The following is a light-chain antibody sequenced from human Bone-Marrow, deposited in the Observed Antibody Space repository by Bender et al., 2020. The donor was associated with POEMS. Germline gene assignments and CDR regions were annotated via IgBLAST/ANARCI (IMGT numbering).Light chain of an antibody. CDR3: QAYDNRLSGSV. Sequence: QSALTQPASVSGSPGQSITISCTGTISDVGSYNLVSWYQQYPGKAPKTMISEVRKRPSGVSNRFSGSRSGTSASLAITGLQGDDEADYYCQAYDNRLSGSVFGGGTQLTVL. V-gene: IGLV2-14*02. J-gene: IGLJ7*01. CDR2: EVR. CDR1: ISDVGSYNL.